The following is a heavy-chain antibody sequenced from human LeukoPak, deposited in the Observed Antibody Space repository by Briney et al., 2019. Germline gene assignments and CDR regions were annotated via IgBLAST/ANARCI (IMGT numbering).Heavy chain of an antibody. Sequence: SETLSLTCTVSGGSISSSSYFWGWIRRPPGKGLEWIGSISYSGSTYYNPSLKSRVAISVDTSKKQFSLKLSSVTAADTAVYYCARHVGFITMVRGVINNNWFDPWGQGTLVTVSS. CDR1: GGSISSSSYF. D-gene: IGHD3-10*01. CDR3: ARHVGFITMVRGVINNNWFDP. J-gene: IGHJ5*02. V-gene: IGHV4-39*01. CDR2: ISYSGST.